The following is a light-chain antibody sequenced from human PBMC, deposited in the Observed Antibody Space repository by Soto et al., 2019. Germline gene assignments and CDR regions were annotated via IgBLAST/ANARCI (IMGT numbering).Light chain of an antibody. J-gene: IGKJ4*01. V-gene: IGKV1-13*02. CDR1: QGISSA. Sequence: AIQLTQSPYSLSASVGDRVTITCRASQGISSALAWYQQKPGKSPNLLIYDVSSLESGVPSRFSGSGSGTDFTLTISSLQPEHFATYYCQQFNTYPALTFGGGTKVEIK. CDR3: QQFNTYPALT. CDR2: DVS.